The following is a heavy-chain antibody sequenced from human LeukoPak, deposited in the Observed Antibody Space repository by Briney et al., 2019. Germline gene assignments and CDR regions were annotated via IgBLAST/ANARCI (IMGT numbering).Heavy chain of an antibody. Sequence: SETLSLNCTVSGGSISSYYWSWIRQPPGKGLEWIGYIYHSGTTNYNPSLKSRVTISVDTSKSQFSLKLSSVTAADTAIYYCARNIVGPRQVDYWGQGTLVTVSS. CDR2: IYHSGTT. D-gene: IGHD1-26*01. CDR1: GGSISSYY. J-gene: IGHJ4*02. V-gene: IGHV4-59*01. CDR3: ARNIVGPRQVDY.